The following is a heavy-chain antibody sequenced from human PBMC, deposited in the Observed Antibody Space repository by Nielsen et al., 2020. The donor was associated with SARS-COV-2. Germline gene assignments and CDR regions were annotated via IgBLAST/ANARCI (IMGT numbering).Heavy chain of an antibody. CDR3: ARGPPNY. J-gene: IGHJ4*02. Sequence: GESLKISCAVSGLIFSSYGMHWVRQAPGKGLEWVAMISYDGSNTNYGDSVKGRFTISRDNAKNSLYLQMNSLRAEDTAVYYCARGPPNYWGQGTLVTVSS. CDR1: GLIFSSYG. CDR2: ISYDGSNT. V-gene: IGHV3-30*03.